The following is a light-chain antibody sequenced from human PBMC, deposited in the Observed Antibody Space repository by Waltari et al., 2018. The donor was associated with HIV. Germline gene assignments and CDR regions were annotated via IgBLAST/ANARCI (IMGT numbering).Light chain of an antibody. J-gene: IGLJ3*02. CDR3: QSYDSSLSAWV. V-gene: IGLV1-40*01. CDR1: SSNIGEGYD. Sequence: QSVLTQPPSVSGAPGQRVSISCTGSSSNIGEGYDVHWYQELPGTAPKLLIYGNNTRPCGLPGGFVGPKPCTAAALAISGLQFEEEADYGCQSYDSSLSAWVFGGGTKLTVL. CDR2: GNN.